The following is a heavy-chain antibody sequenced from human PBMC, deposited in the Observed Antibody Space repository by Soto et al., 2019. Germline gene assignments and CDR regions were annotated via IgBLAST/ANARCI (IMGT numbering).Heavy chain of an antibody. J-gene: IGHJ5*02. CDR2: IYYSGST. D-gene: IGHD5-12*01. CDR1: CGSISSYY. Sequence: PSETLSLTCTVSCGSISSYYWSWIRQPPGKGLEWIGYIYYSGSTNYNPSLKSRVTISVDTPKNQFSLKLSSVTAADTAVYYCAREGDGYIIGWFDPWGQGTLVTVPQ. CDR3: AREGDGYIIGWFDP. V-gene: IGHV4-59*01.